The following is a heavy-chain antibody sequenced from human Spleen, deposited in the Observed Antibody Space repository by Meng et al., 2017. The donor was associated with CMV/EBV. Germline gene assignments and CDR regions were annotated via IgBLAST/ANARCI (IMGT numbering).Heavy chain of an antibody. CDR3: ARGHYDYVWGSYSYYYGMDV. D-gene: IGHD3-16*01. CDR2: IKQDGSEK. CDR1: GFTFSSYW. V-gene: IGHV3-7*01. Sequence: GGSLRLSCAASGFTFSSYWMSWVRQAPGKGLEWVANIKQDGSEKYYVDSVKGRFTISRDNAKNSLYLQMNSLRAEDTAVYYCARGHYDYVWGSYSYYYGMDVWGQGTTVTVSS. J-gene: IGHJ6*02.